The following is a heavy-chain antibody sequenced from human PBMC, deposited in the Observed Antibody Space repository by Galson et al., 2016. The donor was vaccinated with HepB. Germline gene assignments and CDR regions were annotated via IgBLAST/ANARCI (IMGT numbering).Heavy chain of an antibody. J-gene: IGHJ4*02. CDR3: ERGSDYSNYVAVY. CDR2: MNPNSGNT. Sequence: SVKVSCKASGDTFASYDINWLRQAPGQGLEWMGWMNPNSGNTGYAQKFQGRVTMTRNTSISTAYMEPSSLTSEDTAVYYCERGSDYSNYVAVYWGQGTLVTASS. D-gene: IGHD4-11*01. V-gene: IGHV1-8*01. CDR1: GDTFASYD.